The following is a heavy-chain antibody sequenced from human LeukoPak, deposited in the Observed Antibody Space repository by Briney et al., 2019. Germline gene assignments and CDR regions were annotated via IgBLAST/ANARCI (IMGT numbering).Heavy chain of an antibody. CDR1: GGSINSGAYY. Sequence: PSETLSLTCTVSGGSINSGAYYWSWIRQPPGKGLEWIGCIYHSGSTNYNPSLKSRVTISVDTSKNQFSLKLSSVTAADTAVYYCARLGPVAGTWGVGDPAGYFDYWGQGTLVTVSS. CDR3: ARLGPVAGTWGVGDPAGYFDY. J-gene: IGHJ4*02. D-gene: IGHD6-19*01. V-gene: IGHV4-61*08. CDR2: IYHSGST.